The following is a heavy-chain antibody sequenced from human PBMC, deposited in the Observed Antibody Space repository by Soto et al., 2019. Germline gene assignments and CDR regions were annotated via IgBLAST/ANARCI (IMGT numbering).Heavy chain of an antibody. CDR1: GFTFSSYE. V-gene: IGHV3-48*03. CDR2: ISGGGSVV. Sequence: VGSLRLSCAASGFTFSSYEMNWVRQAPGKGLEWLSYISGGGSVVFYADSVKGRFTISRDNAQNSLSLQMNSLRAEDTAVYYCARENPSGDYIDYWGQGTLVTVSS. CDR3: ARENPSGDYIDY. J-gene: IGHJ4*02. D-gene: IGHD2-8*02.